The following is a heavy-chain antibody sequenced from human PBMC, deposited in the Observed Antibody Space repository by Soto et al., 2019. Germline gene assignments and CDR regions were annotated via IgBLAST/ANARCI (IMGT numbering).Heavy chain of an antibody. CDR3: ARDRRDGYKRYFEF. J-gene: IGHJ4*02. CDR2: MYHGGRT. Sequence: SETLSLTCTVSGDSVTNYFWSWMRQPPGKGLEWIGHMYHGGRTNYSPSLKSRVTMSLDSSKNQFSLNLSSVTAAATAVYFCARDRRDGYKRYFEFWGQGNQVTVSS. V-gene: IGHV4-59*02. CDR1: GDSVTNYF. D-gene: IGHD5-12*01.